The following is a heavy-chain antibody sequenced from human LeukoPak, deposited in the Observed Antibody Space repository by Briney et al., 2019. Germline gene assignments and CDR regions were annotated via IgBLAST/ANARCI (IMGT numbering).Heavy chain of an antibody. D-gene: IGHD1-26*01. V-gene: IGHV1-69*04. CDR3: ASLEGGAGFDY. J-gene: IGHJ4*02. Sequence: SVKVSCKASGGTFSSYAINWVRQAPGQGLGWMGRIIPILGIANYAQKFQGRVTITADKSTSTAYMELSSLRSEDTAVYYCASLEGGAGFDYWGQGTLVTVSS. CDR1: GGTFSSYA. CDR2: IIPILGIA.